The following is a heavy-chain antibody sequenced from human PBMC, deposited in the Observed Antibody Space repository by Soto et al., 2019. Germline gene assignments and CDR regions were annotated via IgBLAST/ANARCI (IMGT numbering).Heavy chain of an antibody. CDR2: INPSGGST. V-gene: IGHV1-46*01. Sequence: GASVKVSCKASGYTFTSYYMHWVRQAPGQGLEWMGIINPSGGSTSYAQKFQGRVTMTRDTSTSTVYMELSSLRSEDTAVYYCARGADGYGDYHPSGNWFDPWGQGTLVTVSS. J-gene: IGHJ5*02. CDR1: GYTFTSYY. CDR3: ARGADGYGDYHPSGNWFDP. D-gene: IGHD4-17*01.